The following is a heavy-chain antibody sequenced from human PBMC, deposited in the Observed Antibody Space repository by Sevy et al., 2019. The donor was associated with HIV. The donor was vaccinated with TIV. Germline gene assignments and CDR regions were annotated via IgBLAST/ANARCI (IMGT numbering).Heavy chain of an antibody. J-gene: IGHJ4*02. CDR1: GFSFSTYE. V-gene: IGHV3-48*03. CDR2: IIASGRTI. Sequence: GGSLRLSCAASGFSFSTYEMNWVRQAPGKGLEWVAYIIASGRTIYYADTVKGRFTISRDNAKNSVFLKMNSLRAEDTAIYYCARESGGWSFLDYWGKGTLVTVSS. CDR3: ARESGGWSFLDY. D-gene: IGHD6-19*01.